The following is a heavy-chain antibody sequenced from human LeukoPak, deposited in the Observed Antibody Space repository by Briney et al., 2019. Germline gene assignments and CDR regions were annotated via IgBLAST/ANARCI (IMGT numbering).Heavy chain of an antibody. V-gene: IGHV1-2*02. Sequence: GASVKVSCKASGYTFTGYYMHWVRQAPGQGLEWMGWINPNSGGTNYAQKFQGRVTMTRDTSTSTVYMELSSPRSEDTAVYYCARWELLARYFDYWGQGTLVTVSS. CDR2: INPNSGGT. J-gene: IGHJ4*02. CDR3: ARWELLARYFDY. D-gene: IGHD1-26*01. CDR1: GYTFTGYY.